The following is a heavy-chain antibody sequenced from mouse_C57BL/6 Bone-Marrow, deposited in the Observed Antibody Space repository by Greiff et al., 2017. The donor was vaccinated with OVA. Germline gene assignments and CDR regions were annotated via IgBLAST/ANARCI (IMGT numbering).Heavy chain of an antibody. J-gene: IGHJ3*01. Sequence: VQLQQSGAELARPGASVKLSCKASGYTFTSYGISWVKQRTGQGLEWIGEIYPRSGNTYYNEKFKGKATLTAAKSSSTAYMELRSLTSEDSAVYFCARREVGPFAYWGQGTLVTVSA. CDR1: GYTFTSYG. CDR2: IYPRSGNT. CDR3: ARREVGPFAY. D-gene: IGHD4-1*01. V-gene: IGHV1-81*01.